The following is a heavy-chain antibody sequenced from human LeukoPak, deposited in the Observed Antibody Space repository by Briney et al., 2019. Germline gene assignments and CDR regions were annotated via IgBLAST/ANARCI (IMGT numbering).Heavy chain of an antibody. CDR3: ARANSGWDRYYY. J-gene: IGHJ4*02. CDR2: IYYSGST. V-gene: IGHV4-59*01. CDR1: GGSISSYY. Sequence: SETLSLTCTVSGGSISSYYWNWIRQPPGKGLEWIGNIYYSGSTNYSPSLKSRVTILVDTSKHQFSLKMSSVTAADTAVYYCARANSGWDRYYYWGQGTLITVSS. D-gene: IGHD6-19*01.